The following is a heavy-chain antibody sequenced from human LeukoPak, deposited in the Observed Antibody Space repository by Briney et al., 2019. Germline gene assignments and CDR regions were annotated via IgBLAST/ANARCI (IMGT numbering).Heavy chain of an antibody. CDR2: ISSSGSII. CDR3: ARDRRLHH. CDR1: GFTFSSSD. J-gene: IGHJ1*01. V-gene: IGHV3-48*03. Sequence: VGSLRLSCAASGFTFSSSDMNWVRQAPGKGLEWVSYISSSGSIIYYADSVKGRFTISRDNAKNSLYLHMNSLRAEDMGVYYCARDRRLHHWGQGTLVTVSS.